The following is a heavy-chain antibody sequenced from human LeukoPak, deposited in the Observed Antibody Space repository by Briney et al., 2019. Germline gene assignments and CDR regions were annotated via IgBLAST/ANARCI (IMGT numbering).Heavy chain of an antibody. Sequence: SETLSLTCAVYGGSFSGYYWSWIRQPPGKGLEWIGEINHSGSTNYNPSLKSRVTISVDTSKNQFSLKLSAVTAADTAVYYCGRDDSGRWYGDSGQRTLVTAYS. CDR1: GGSFSGYY. V-gene: IGHV4-34*01. J-gene: IGHJ4*02. CDR2: INHSGST. D-gene: IGHD6-13*01. CDR3: GRDDSGRWYGD.